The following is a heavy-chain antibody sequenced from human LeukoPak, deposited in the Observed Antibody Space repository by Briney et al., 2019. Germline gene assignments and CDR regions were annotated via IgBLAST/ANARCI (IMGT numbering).Heavy chain of an antibody. CDR1: GYTFTSYA. Sequence: ASVKVSCKASGYTFTSYAMNWVRQAPGEGLEWMGWINTNTGNPTYAQGFTGRFVFSLDTSVSTAYLQISSLKAEDTAVYYCARAYGDFTQTIYYMDVWGKGTTVTVSS. J-gene: IGHJ6*03. CDR3: ARAYGDFTQTIYYMDV. D-gene: IGHD4-17*01. CDR2: INTNTGNP. V-gene: IGHV7-4-1*02.